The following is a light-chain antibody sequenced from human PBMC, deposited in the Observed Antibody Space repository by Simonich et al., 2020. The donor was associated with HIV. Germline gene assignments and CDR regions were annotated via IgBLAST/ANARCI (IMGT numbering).Light chain of an antibody. J-gene: IGLJ1*01. V-gene: IGLV1-40*01. CDR2: GTS. CDR1: SSNIGAGYD. Sequence: QSVLTQPPSVSGAPGQRVTISCTGSSSNIGAGYDVHWYQQLPGTTPKLLIYGTSNRPSGVPDRFSGSKSGTSASLAITGLQADDEADYYCQSYDSSLSAYVFGTGTKVTVL. CDR3: QSYDSSLSAYV.